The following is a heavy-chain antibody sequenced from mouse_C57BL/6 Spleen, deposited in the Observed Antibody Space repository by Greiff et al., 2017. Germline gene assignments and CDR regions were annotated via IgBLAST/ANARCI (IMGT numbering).Heavy chain of an antibody. Sequence: VKLQESGPGLVQPSQSLSITCTVSGFSLTSYGVHWVRQSPGKGLEWLGVIWSGGSTDYNAAFISRLSISKDNSKSQVFFKRNSLQADDTAIYYCARHYYGSSYVYFDVWGTGTTVTVSS. V-gene: IGHV2-2*01. D-gene: IGHD1-1*01. J-gene: IGHJ1*03. CDR3: ARHYYGSSYVYFDV. CDR1: GFSLTSYG. CDR2: IWSGGST.